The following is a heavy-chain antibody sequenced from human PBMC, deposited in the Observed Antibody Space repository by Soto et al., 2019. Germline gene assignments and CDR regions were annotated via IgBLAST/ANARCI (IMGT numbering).Heavy chain of an antibody. J-gene: IGHJ6*02. D-gene: IGHD2-2*01. CDR2: IWYDGSNK. CDR3: ARDNYPVPAEGYYYGMDV. CDR1: GFTFSSYG. V-gene: IGHV3-33*01. Sequence: QVQLVESGGGVVQPGRSLRLSCAASGFTFSSYGMHWVRQAPGKGLEWVAVIWYDGSNKYYADSVKGRFTISRDNSKNTLYLQMNSLRAEDTAVYYCARDNYPVPAEGYYYGMDVWGQGTTVTVSS.